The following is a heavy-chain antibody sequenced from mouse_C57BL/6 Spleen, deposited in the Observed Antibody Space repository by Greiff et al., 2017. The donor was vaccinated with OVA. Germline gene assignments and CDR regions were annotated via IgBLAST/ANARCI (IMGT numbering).Heavy chain of an antibody. CDR1: GYSITSGYY. J-gene: IGHJ2*01. CDR3: ARFYYYGTIDY. D-gene: IGHD1-1*01. Sequence: ESGPGLVKPSQSLSLTCSVTGYSITSGYYWNWIRQFPGNKLEWMGYISYDGSNNYNPSLKNRISITRDTSKNQFFLKLNSVTTEDTATYYCARFYYYGTIDYWGQGTTLTVSS. V-gene: IGHV3-6*01. CDR2: ISYDGSN.